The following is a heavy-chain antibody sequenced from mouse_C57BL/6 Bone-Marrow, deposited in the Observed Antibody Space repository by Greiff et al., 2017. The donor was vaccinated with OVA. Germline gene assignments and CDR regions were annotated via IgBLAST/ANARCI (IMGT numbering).Heavy chain of an antibody. CDR3: AREANWDVFDV. CDR1: GYTFTSYW. Sequence: QVQLKQPGAELVKPGASVKLSCKASGYTFTSYWMHWVKQRPGRGLEWIGRIDPNSGGTKYNEKFKSKATLTVDKPSSTAYMQLSSLTSEDSAVYYCAREANWDVFDVWGTGTTVTVSS. J-gene: IGHJ1*03. CDR2: IDPNSGGT. D-gene: IGHD4-1*01. V-gene: IGHV1-72*01.